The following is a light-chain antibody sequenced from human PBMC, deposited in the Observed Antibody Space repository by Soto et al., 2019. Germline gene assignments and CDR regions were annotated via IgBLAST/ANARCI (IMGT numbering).Light chain of an antibody. Sequence: VISHSPSTLTISPWHRSTLSSSPSQTVSRNLAWYQQRPGQAPRLLIYDISNRAAGVRARFSGSGSETEFTLTIRSLQSEDFAVYFCQQYNNWPSFGQGTRLEVK. CDR1: QTVSRN. CDR3: QQYNNWPS. V-gene: IGKV3-15*01. CDR2: DIS. J-gene: IGKJ5*01.